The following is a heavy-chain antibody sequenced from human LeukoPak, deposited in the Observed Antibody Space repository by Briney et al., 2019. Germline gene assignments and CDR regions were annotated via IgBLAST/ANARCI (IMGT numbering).Heavy chain of an antibody. Sequence: PGGSLRLSCAASGFTFSSYSMNWVRQAPGKGLEWVSSISSTSTYIYYADSVKGRFTISRDNAKNSLYLQMNSLRPEDTAMYYCANHLYGDYSIYWYFDLWGRGTLVTVSS. CDR3: ANHLYGDYSIYWYFDL. CDR2: ISSTSTYI. V-gene: IGHV3-21*01. CDR1: GFTFSSYS. D-gene: IGHD4-17*01. J-gene: IGHJ2*01.